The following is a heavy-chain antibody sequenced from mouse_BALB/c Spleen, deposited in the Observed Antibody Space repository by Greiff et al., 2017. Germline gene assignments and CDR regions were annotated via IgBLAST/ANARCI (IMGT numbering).Heavy chain of an antibody. CDR2: ISYSGST. V-gene: IGHV3-2*02. J-gene: IGHJ1*01. D-gene: IGHD2-14*01. CDR3: ARYYRYDGSYFDV. Sequence: VQLKESGPGLVKPSQSLSLTCTVTGYSITSDYAWNWIRQFPGNKLEWMGYISYSGSTSYNPSLKSRISITRDTSKNQFFLQLNSVTTEDTATYYCARYYRYDGSYFDVWGAGTTVTVSS. CDR1: GYSITSDYA.